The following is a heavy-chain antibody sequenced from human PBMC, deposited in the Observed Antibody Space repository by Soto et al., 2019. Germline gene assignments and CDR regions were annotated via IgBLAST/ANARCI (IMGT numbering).Heavy chain of an antibody. CDR3: ASRYCSGGSCINWFDP. CDR1: GGTFSSYA. CDR2: IIPIFGTA. J-gene: IGHJ5*02. V-gene: IGHV1-69*13. D-gene: IGHD2-15*01. Sequence: ASVKVSCKASGGTFSSYAISWVRQAPGQGLEWMGGIIPIFGTANYAQKFQGRVTITADESTSTAYMELSSLRSEDTAVYYCASRYCSGGSCINWFDPWGQGTLVTVSS.